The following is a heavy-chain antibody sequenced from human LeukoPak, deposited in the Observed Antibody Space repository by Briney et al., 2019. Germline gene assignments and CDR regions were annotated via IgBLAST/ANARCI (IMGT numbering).Heavy chain of an antibody. V-gene: IGHV3-21*01. Sequence: PGGSLRLSCVGSGFTFDDYAMHWVRQAPGKGLEWVSSISSSSSYIYYADSVKGRFTISRDNAKNSLYLQMNSLRAEDTAVYYCARTPRYCSSTSCYDDWFDPWGQGTLVTVSS. CDR3: ARTPRYCSSTSCYDDWFDP. CDR1: GFTFDDYA. CDR2: ISSSSSYI. J-gene: IGHJ5*02. D-gene: IGHD2-2*01.